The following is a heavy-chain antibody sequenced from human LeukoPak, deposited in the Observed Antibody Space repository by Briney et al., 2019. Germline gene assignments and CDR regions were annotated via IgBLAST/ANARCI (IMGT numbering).Heavy chain of an antibody. D-gene: IGHD6-19*01. CDR2: IYYSGST. J-gene: IGHJ4*02. CDR1: GGSISSSSYY. V-gene: IGHV4-39*07. Sequence: SETLSLTCTVSGGSISSSSYYWGWIRQPPGKGLEWIGSIYYSGSTYYNPSLKSRVTISVDTSKNQFSLKLSSVTAADTAVYYCASKKWLGLYYFDYWGQGTLVTVSS. CDR3: ASKKWLGLYYFDY.